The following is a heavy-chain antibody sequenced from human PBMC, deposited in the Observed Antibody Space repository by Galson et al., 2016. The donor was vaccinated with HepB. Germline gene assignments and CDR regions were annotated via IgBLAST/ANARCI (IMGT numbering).Heavy chain of an antibody. CDR1: GGVINSSS. J-gene: IGHJ6*02. V-gene: IGHV4-59*01. D-gene: IGHD3-22*01. Sequence: SETRSLTCTVSGGVINSSSWSWIRQPPGKRLEWIGYISYSGSTDYNPSLTPRVTISLDTSQNQFSQKLTSVTAADTAVYYCARVDDSRGYYRSYGLDVWGQGTTVTVSS. CDR2: ISYSGST. CDR3: ARVDDSRGYYRSYGLDV.